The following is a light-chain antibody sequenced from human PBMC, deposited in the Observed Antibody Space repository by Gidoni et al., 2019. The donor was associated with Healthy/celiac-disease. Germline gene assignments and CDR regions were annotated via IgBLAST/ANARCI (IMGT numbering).Light chain of an antibody. V-gene: IGKV1-39*01. J-gene: IGKJ1*01. CDR3: QQRYSTPQT. CDR1: QSISSY. Sequence: DIQMTQSPSSLSASVGDRVTIPCRASQSISSYLNWYQQKPGKAPKLLIYSASSLQSGVPSRCSGSGSWTDFTPTISSLQPEDVATYYCQQRYSTPQTFGQGTKVEIK. CDR2: SAS.